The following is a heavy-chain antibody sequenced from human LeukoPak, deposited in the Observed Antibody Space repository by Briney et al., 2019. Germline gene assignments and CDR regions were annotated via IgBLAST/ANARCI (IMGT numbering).Heavy chain of an antibody. Sequence: PSQTLSLTCTVSGGSISSGGYYWSWIRQHPGKGLEWIGYIYDSGSTNYNPSLKSRVIISIDTSKNQFSLSLNSVTAADTAVYYCARAGDSSGLLDYWGQGTLVTVSS. D-gene: IGHD3-22*01. V-gene: IGHV4-61*08. CDR3: ARAGDSSGLLDY. J-gene: IGHJ4*02. CDR2: IYDSGST. CDR1: GGSISSGGYY.